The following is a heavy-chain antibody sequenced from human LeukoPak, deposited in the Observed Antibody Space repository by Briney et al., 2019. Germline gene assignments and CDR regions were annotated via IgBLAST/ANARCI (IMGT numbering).Heavy chain of an antibody. J-gene: IGHJ4*02. V-gene: IGHV3-30*04. CDR2: ISHDGSTK. CDR1: GFTFSIYA. D-gene: IGHD2-15*01. CDR3: ARVVVGKEDLDY. Sequence: PGGSLRLSCAASGFTFSIYAIHWVRQAPGKGLEWVAVISHDGSTKYYADSVKGRFTISRDNPKNTLYLQMDTLGAEDTAVYFCARVVVGKEDLDYWGQGTLVTVSS.